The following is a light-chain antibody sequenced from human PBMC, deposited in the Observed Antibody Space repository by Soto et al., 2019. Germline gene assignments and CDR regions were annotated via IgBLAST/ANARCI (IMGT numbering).Light chain of an antibody. Sequence: QSVLTQPPSVSGAPGQRVTISCTGSRSNIGAGYDVHWYQQLPGTAPKLLIYSDDQRPSGVPDRFSGSRSGSSASLAISGLQSGDEADYYCASWEDSLNGWVIGGGTKVTVL. J-gene: IGLJ3*02. V-gene: IGLV1-40*01. CDR3: ASWEDSLNGWV. CDR1: RSNIGAGYD. CDR2: SDD.